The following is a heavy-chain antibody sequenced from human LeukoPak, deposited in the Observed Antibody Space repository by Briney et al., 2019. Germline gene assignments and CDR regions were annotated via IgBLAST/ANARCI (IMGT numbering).Heavy chain of an antibody. CDR1: GYTFTSYD. J-gene: IGHJ6*02. D-gene: IGHD3-10*01. Sequence: ASVKVSCKASGYTFTSYDINWVRQATGQGLEWMGWMNPNSGNTGYAQKFQGRVTMTRNTSISTAYMELSSLRSGDTAVYYCARGRNYYGSGRSRYYGMDVWGQGTTVTVSS. CDR2: MNPNSGNT. CDR3: ARGRNYYGSGRSRYYGMDV. V-gene: IGHV1-8*01.